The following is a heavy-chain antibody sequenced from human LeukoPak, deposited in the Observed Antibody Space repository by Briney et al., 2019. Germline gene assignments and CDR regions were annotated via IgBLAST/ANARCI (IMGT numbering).Heavy chain of an antibody. CDR2: INPSGSST. CDR3: ATRGRDILTGYLN. J-gene: IGHJ4*02. CDR1: GYSFTSHY. Sequence: ASVKVSCKASGYSFTSHYMHWVRQAPGQGLEWLGLINPSGSSTLYAQKFQGRVTMTEDTSTDTAYMELSSLRSEDTAVYYCATRGRDILTGYLNWGQGTLVTVSS. D-gene: IGHD3-9*01. V-gene: IGHV1-46*01.